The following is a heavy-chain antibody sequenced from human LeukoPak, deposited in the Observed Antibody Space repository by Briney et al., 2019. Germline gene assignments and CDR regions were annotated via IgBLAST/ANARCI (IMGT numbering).Heavy chain of an antibody. CDR1: GYSFTSYW. D-gene: IGHD1-26*01. CDR3: ASGDSGSYYGLGEYFQH. J-gene: IGHJ1*01. Sequence: GESLKISCKGSGYSFTSYWIGWVRQMPGKGLEWMGIIYPGDSDTRYSPSFQGQVTISADKSISTAYLQWSSLKASDTAMYYCASGDSGSYYGLGEYFQHWGQGTLVTVSS. CDR2: IYPGDSDT. V-gene: IGHV5-51*01.